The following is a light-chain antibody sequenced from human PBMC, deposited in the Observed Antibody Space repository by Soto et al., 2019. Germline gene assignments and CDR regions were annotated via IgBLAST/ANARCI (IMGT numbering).Light chain of an antibody. CDR3: HQYHNWPRT. Sequence: EIVLTQSPATLSVSPGERATLSCRASQGVFSNLAWYQQKPGQAPRLLIYGASTRASAIPARFSGRGSGTDFTLTNSRLQSEDFAVYFCHQYHNWPRTFGQGTKVDVK. J-gene: IGKJ1*01. CDR2: GAS. V-gene: IGKV3D-15*01. CDR1: QGVFSN.